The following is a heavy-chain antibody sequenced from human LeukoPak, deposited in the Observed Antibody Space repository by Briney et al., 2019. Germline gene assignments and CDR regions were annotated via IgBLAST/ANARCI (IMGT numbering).Heavy chain of an antibody. CDR1: GYTFTGYY. D-gene: IGHD5-12*01. J-gene: IGHJ5*02. CDR2: INPDSGAT. CDR3: AREGSSAINTNWFDP. V-gene: IGHV1-2*02. Sequence: ASVTVSCKASGYTFTGYYIHWVRQAPGQGLEWMGWINPDSGATEYAQKFQGRVTMTRDTSITTAYMELNRRTSDDTAVYYCAREGSSAINTNWFDPWGQGTLVAVSS.